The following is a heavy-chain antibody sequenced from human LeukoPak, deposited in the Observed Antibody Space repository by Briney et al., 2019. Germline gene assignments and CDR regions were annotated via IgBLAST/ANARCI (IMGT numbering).Heavy chain of an antibody. CDR3: ALRTQYSYHYYSMDV. CDR1: GYTFTTYG. Sequence: ASVKVSCKASGYTFTTYGINWVRQAPGQGLEWMGIINPSGGSTTYAQKFQGRVTMTRDMSTSTVYMEVSSLRSEDTAVYYCALRTQYSYHYYSMDVWGRGTTVTVSS. D-gene: IGHD3-16*01. V-gene: IGHV1-46*01. J-gene: IGHJ6*03. CDR2: INPSGGST.